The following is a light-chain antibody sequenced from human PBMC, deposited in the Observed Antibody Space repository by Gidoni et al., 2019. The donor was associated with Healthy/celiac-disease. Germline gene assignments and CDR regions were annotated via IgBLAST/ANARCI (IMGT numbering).Light chain of an antibody. J-gene: IGLJ2*01. CDR2: QDS. V-gene: IGLV3-1*01. CDR3: QAWDSSIPHVV. CDR1: KLGDKY. Sequence: SYELTQPPSVSVSPRQTASITCSGDKLGDKYACWYQQKPGQSPVLVIYQDSKRPSGIPERFSGSNSGNTATLTISGTQAMDEADYYCQAWDSSIPHVVFGGGTKLTVL.